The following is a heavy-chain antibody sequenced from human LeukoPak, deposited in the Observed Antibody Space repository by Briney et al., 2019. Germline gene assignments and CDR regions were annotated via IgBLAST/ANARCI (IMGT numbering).Heavy chain of an antibody. D-gene: IGHD3-10*01. CDR3: ARGTVLLWFGELVPSAFDY. CDR1: GYTFTSYY. Sequence: GASVKVSCKASGYTFTSYYMHWVRQAPGQGLVWMGIINPSGGSTSYAQKFQGRVTMTRDTSTSTVYMELSSLRSEDTAVYYCARGTVLLWFGELVPSAFDYWGQGTLVTVSS. CDR2: INPSGGST. J-gene: IGHJ4*02. V-gene: IGHV1-46*01.